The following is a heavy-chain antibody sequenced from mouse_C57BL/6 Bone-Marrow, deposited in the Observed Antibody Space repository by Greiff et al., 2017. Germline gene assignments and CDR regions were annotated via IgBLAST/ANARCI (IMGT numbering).Heavy chain of an antibody. J-gene: IGHJ3*01. CDR2: IDPENGDT. V-gene: IGHV14-4*01. D-gene: IGHD1-1*01. CDR1: GFNIKDDY. Sequence: VQLKESGAELVRPGASVKLSCTASGFNIKDDYMHWVKQRPEQGLEWIGWIDPENGDTEYASKFQGKATITADTSSNTAYLQLSSLTSEDTAVYYCTFLRGGFAYWGQGTLVTVSA. CDR3: TFLRGGFAY.